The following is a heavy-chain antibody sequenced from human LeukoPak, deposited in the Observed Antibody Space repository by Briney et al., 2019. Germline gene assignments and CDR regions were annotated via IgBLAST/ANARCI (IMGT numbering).Heavy chain of an antibody. Sequence: SETLSLTCTVSGGSISSGSYYWSWIRQPAGKGLEWIGRIYTSGSTNYNPSLKSRVIISVDASKNLFSLKLSSVTAADTALYYCARVGVMIAIPYWYSDLRGRGTLVTVSS. CDR2: IYTSGST. CDR1: GGSISSGSYY. D-gene: IGHD3-22*01. V-gene: IGHV4-61*02. J-gene: IGHJ2*01. CDR3: ARVGVMIAIPYWYSDL.